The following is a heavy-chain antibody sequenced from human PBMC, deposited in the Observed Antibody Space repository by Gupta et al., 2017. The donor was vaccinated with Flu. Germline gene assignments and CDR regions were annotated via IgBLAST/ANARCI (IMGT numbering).Heavy chain of an antibody. J-gene: IGHJ4*02. CDR2: IVGSGEYA. CDR1: GFTFSSYA. Sequence: EVQLLESGGGLVQPGGSLRLSCAASGFTFSSYAMSWVRQAPGKGLEWVSAIVGSGEYAYYADSVEGRFTISRDNSQNTLYLQMNSLRAEDTAVYDCALLNGAYARDYWGQGTLVTVSS. D-gene: IGHD2-8*01. CDR3: ALLNGAYARDY. V-gene: IGHV3-23*01.